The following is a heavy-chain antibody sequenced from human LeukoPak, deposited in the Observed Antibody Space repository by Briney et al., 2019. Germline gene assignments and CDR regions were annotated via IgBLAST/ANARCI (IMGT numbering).Heavy chain of an antibody. V-gene: IGHV1-69*06. D-gene: IGHD3-3*01. CDR3: VRRGVTILGVVTDTQDY. CDR2: IIPIFGTA. J-gene: IGHJ4*02. CDR1: GGTFSSYA. Sequence: GSSVKVSCKASGGTFSSYAISWVRQAPGQGLEWMGGIIPIFGTANYAQKFQGRVTITADKSTSTAYMELSSLRSEDTAVYYCVRRGVTILGVVTDTQDYWGQGTLVTVSS.